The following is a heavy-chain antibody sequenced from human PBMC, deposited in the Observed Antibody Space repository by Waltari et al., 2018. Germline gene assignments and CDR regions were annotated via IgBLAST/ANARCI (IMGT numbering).Heavy chain of an antibody. D-gene: IGHD4-4*01. CDR3: ARRLHSNTLRGYSLGRGALDY. Sequence: QVQLQQWGAGLLKPSETLSLTCAVYGGSFSGSYWSWIRPPPGKGLEWIGEINHSGSTNYNPSLKSRVTISVDTSKNQFSLKLSSVTAADTAVYYCARRLHSNTLRGYSLGRGALDYWGQGTLVTVSS. CDR1: GGSFSGSY. V-gene: IGHV4-34*01. J-gene: IGHJ4*02. CDR2: INHSGST.